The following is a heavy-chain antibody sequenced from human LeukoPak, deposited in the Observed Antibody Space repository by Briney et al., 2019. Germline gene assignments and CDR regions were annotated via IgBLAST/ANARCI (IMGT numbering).Heavy chain of an antibody. Sequence: SETLSLTCAVYGGSFSGYYWSWIRQPPGKGLEWIGEINHSGSTNYNPSLKSRVTIPVDTSKNQFSLKLSSVTAADTAVYYCARGGRLRSITFDYWGQGTLVTVSS. CDR3: ARGGRLRSITFDY. V-gene: IGHV4-34*01. J-gene: IGHJ4*02. CDR2: INHSGST. D-gene: IGHD4-17*01. CDR1: GGSFSGYY.